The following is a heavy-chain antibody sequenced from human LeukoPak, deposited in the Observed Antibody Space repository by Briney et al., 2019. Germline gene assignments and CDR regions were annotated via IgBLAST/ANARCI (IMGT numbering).Heavy chain of an antibody. V-gene: IGHV4-34*01. CDR2: INHSGST. J-gene: IGHJ4*02. Sequence: TSETLSLTCAVYGGSFSGYYWSWIRQPPGKGLEWVEEINHSGSTNYNPSLKSRVTISVDTSKNQFSLKLSSVTAADTAVYYCARRHRSGWYYFDYWGQGTLVTVSS. D-gene: IGHD6-19*01. CDR3: ARRHRSGWYYFDY. CDR1: GGSFSGYY.